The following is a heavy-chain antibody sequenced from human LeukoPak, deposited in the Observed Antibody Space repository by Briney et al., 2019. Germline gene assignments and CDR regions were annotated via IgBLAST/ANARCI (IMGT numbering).Heavy chain of an antibody. CDR3: ARAVVVVAATRVVYGNWFDP. Sequence: ASVKVSCKASGYTFTSYGISWVRQAPGQGLEWMGWISAYNGNTNYAQKLQGRVTMTTDTSTSTAYMELRSLRSDDTAVYYCARAVVVVAATRVVYGNWFDPWGQGTLVTVSS. J-gene: IGHJ5*02. V-gene: IGHV1-18*01. D-gene: IGHD2-15*01. CDR2: ISAYNGNT. CDR1: GYTFTSYG.